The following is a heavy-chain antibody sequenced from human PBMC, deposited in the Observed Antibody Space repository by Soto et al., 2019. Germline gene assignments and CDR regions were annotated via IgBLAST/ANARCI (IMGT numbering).Heavy chain of an antibody. J-gene: IGHJ5*02. D-gene: IGHD2-2*01. Sequence: QVQLVQSGAEVKKPGASVKVSCKASGYTFTSYDINWVRQATGQGLEWMGWMNPNSGNTGYAQKFQGRVTMTRNTSMSTAYMELRSLRSEDTAVYYCASALQYCSSTSCYRVDNWFDPWCQGTLLTVSS. CDR3: ASALQYCSSTSCYRVDNWFDP. CDR2: MNPNSGNT. CDR1: GYTFTSYD. V-gene: IGHV1-8*01.